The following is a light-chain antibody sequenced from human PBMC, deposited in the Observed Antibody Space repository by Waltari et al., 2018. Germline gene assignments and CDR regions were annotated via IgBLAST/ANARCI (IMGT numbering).Light chain of an antibody. CDR2: WSS. CDR3: QQSFTTPPT. V-gene: IGKV4-1*01. J-gene: IGKJ2*01. Sequence: DIVLPQSPDSLAVSLGERATINCTSSQKVFYNSNDKNYLVWYQQKSGQPPKLLIYWSSTRESGVPDRFSGSGSGTEFTLTISNLQAEDVAVYYCQQSFTTPPTFGQGTKLEIK. CDR1: QKVFYNSNDKNY.